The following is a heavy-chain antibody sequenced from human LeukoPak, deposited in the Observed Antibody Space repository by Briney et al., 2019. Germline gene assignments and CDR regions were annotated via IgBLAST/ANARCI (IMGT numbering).Heavy chain of an antibody. CDR3: ARQPVAVPDTYFHF. Sequence: SETLSLTCTVSGGSISSNNYYWGWIRQPPGKGLEWIGSIYYSGSTYYIPSLKSRVTISVDTSKNQFSLKLTSVTAADTAVYYCARQPVAVPDTYFHFWGQGTLVTVPS. CDR2: IYYSGST. CDR1: GGSISSNNYY. D-gene: IGHD6-19*01. J-gene: IGHJ4*02. V-gene: IGHV4-39*01.